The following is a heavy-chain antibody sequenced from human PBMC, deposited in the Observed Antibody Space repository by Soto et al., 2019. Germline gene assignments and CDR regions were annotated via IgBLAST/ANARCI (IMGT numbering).Heavy chain of an antibody. Sequence: GGSLRLSCAASGFTFSTNWMTWVRQAPGKGLEWVANINRDGSQKNLVDSVKGRFTISRDNAKNSLYLQMNSLRAEDTAIYYCARDVGSGWFDYWGQGTLVTVSS. CDR2: INRDGSQK. CDR1: GFTFSTNW. CDR3: ARDVGSGWFDY. V-gene: IGHV3-7*05. J-gene: IGHJ4*02. D-gene: IGHD6-19*01.